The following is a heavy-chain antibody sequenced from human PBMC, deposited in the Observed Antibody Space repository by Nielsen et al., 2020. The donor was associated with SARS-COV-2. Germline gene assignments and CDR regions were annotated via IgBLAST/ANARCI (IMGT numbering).Heavy chain of an antibody. CDR2: ISTDGNNK. CDR1: AFTFSSFA. D-gene: IGHD6-19*01. CDR3: ARDKGSGWYDDAGDFDL. J-gene: IGHJ4*02. V-gene: IGHV3-30-3*01. Sequence: GGSLRLSCAASAFTFSSFALHWVRQAPGKGLEWVAVISTDGNNKYYADSLKGRFTISRDNSQNTLYLQMNSLRAEDTAVYYCARDKGSGWYDDAGDFDLWGQGTLVTVSS.